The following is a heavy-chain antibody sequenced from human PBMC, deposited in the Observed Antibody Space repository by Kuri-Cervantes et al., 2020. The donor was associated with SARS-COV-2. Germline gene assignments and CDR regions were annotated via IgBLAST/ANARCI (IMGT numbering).Heavy chain of an antibody. CDR2: IKQDGSGK. Sequence: GGSLRLSCAASGFTFSSYWMSWVRQAPGKGLEWVANIKQDGSGKYYVDSVKGRFTISRDNAKNSLYLQMNSLRAEDTAVYYCARGSSPLGVTYDYWGQGTLVTVSS. D-gene: IGHD3-10*01. CDR1: GFTFSSYW. CDR3: ARGSSPLGVTYDY. V-gene: IGHV3-7*04. J-gene: IGHJ4*02.